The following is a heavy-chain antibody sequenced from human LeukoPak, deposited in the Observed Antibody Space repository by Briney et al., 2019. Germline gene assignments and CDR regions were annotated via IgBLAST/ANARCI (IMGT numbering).Heavy chain of an antibody. V-gene: IGHV4-4*07. Sequence: SETLSLTCTVSGGSISSYYWSWIRQPAGKGLEWIGRIYTSGSTNYNPSLKSRVAMSVDTSKNQFSLKLSSVTAADTAVYYCARCDSSGYYYVTGAFVIWGQGTMVTVSS. CDR2: IYTSGST. CDR3: ARCDSSGYYYVTGAFVI. D-gene: IGHD3-22*01. J-gene: IGHJ3*02. CDR1: GGSISSYY.